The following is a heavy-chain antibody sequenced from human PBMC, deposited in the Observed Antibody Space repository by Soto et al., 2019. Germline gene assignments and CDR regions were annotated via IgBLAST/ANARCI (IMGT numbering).Heavy chain of an antibody. J-gene: IGHJ4*02. V-gene: IGHV4-39*01. CDR2: IHSSGST. CDR1: GGSIRSSGYY. CDR3: ARHKWDYGVY. D-gene: IGHD1-26*01. Sequence: QLQLQESGPGLVKASETLSLTCTVSGGSIRSSGYYWGWIRQPPGKGLEWTGTIHSSGSTYYNPSLKSRVTIDVDTSKNQFSLKLSSVTAADTAVYYCARHKWDYGVYWGQGTQVTVSS.